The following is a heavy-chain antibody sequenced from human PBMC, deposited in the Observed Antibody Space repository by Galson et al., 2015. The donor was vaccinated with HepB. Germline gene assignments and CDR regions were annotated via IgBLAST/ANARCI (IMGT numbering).Heavy chain of an antibody. CDR1: GFTFSSYA. V-gene: IGHV3-30*04. CDR2: ISYDGSNK. J-gene: IGHJ6*02. Sequence: SLRLSCAASGFTFSSYAMHWVRQAPGKGLEWVAVISYDGSNKYYADSVKGRFTISRDNSKNTLYLQMNSLRAEDTAVYYCARTEYYYYGMDVWGQGTTVTVSS. D-gene: IGHD2-21*02. CDR3: ARTEYYYYGMDV.